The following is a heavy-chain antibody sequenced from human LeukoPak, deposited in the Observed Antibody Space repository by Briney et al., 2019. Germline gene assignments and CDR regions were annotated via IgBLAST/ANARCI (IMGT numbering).Heavy chain of an antibody. CDR2: INHSGST. CDR1: GGSFSGYY. D-gene: IGHD2-2*01. V-gene: IGHV4-34*01. CDR3: ASYIVGSSTSNAFDI. Sequence: PSETLSLICAVYGGSFSGYYWSWIRQPPGKGLEWIGEINHSGSTNYNPSLKSRVTISVDTSKNQFSLKLSSVTAADTAVYYCASYIVGSSTSNAFDIWGQGTMVTVSS. J-gene: IGHJ3*02.